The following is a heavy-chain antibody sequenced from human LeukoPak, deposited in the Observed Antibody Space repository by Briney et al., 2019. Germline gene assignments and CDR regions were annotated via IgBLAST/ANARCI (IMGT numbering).Heavy chain of an antibody. J-gene: IGHJ6*02. CDR3: ASRANYCSSTSCYYYGMDV. V-gene: IGHV5-51*01. CDR1: GYXXXXYC. CDR2: IYPGDSDT. D-gene: IGHD2-2*01. Sequence: GYXXXXYCIGWVRQMPGKGLEWMGIIYPGDSDTRYSPSFQGQVTISADKSISTAYLQWSSLKASDTAMYYCASRANYCSSTSCYYYGMDVWGQGTTVTVSS.